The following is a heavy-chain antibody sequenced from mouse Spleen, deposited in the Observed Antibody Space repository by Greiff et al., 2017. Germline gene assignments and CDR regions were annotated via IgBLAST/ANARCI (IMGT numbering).Heavy chain of an antibody. Sequence: VQLQQSGAELVKPGASVKISCKASGYAFSSYWMNWVKQRPGKGLEWIGQIYPGDGDTNYNGKFKGKATLTADKSSSTAYMQLSSLTSEDSAVYFCAREEITTDQDYWGQGTTLTVSS. J-gene: IGHJ2*01. D-gene: IGHD1-1*01. CDR2: IYPGDGDT. V-gene: IGHV1-80*01. CDR3: AREEITTDQDY. CDR1: GYAFSSYW.